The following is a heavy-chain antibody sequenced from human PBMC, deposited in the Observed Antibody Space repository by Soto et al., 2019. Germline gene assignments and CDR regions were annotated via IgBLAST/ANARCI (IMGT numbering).Heavy chain of an antibody. CDR2: IYYSGST. CDR3: ARQSDGYFSFDY. CDR1: GGSISSSSYY. D-gene: IGHD5-12*01. J-gene: IGHJ4*02. Sequence: SETLSLTCTVSGGSISSSSYYWGWIRQPPGKGLEWIGSIYYSGSTYYNPSLKSRVTISVDTSKNQFSLKLSSVTAADTAVYYCARQSDGYFSFDYWGQGTLVTVSS. V-gene: IGHV4-39*01.